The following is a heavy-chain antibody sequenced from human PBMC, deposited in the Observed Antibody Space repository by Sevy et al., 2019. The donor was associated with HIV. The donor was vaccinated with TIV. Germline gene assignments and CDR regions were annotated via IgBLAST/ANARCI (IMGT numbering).Heavy chain of an antibody. CDR2: ISYDGSNK. CDR3: AKVYRVAATDDAFDI. V-gene: IGHV3-30*18. CDR1: GFTFSSYG. J-gene: IGHJ3*02. D-gene: IGHD2-15*01. Sequence: GGSLRLSCAASGFTFSSYGMHWVRQAPGKGLEWVAVISYDGSNKYYADSVKGRFTISRDNSKNTLYLQMNSLRAEDTAVYYSAKVYRVAATDDAFDIWGQGTMVTVSS.